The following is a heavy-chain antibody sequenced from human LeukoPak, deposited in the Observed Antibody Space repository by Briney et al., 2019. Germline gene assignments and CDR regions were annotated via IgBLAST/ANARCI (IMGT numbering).Heavy chain of an antibody. Sequence: GGSLRLSCAASGFTFSSYSMNWVRQAPGKGLEWVSSISSSSSYIYYADSVKGRFTISRDNAKNSLFLQMKSLRGEDTAIYYCARVRSVIRDAFDLWGQGTMVTVSS. CDR2: ISSSSSYI. V-gene: IGHV3-21*06. CDR1: GFTFSSYS. D-gene: IGHD2-21*01. J-gene: IGHJ3*01. CDR3: ARVRSVIRDAFDL.